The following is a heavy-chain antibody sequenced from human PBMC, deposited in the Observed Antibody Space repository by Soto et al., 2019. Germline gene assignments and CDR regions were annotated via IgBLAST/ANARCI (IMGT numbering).Heavy chain of an antibody. J-gene: IGHJ6*02. V-gene: IGHV6-1*01. CDR2: TYYRSRLCN. Sequence: SRTLSLTYGISWDSFSVNRGAWNWVRPSPWRGLELLVSTYYRSRLCNDYAVSVESRITIDAYTSKNQFSLQLNSVTTQDTAVYFCARGSVLGIQGAGLNWGYFGLDVWGQGATVTVSS. CDR1: WDSFSVNRGA. D-gene: IGHD6-19*01. CDR3: ARGSVLGIQGAGLNWGYFGLDV.